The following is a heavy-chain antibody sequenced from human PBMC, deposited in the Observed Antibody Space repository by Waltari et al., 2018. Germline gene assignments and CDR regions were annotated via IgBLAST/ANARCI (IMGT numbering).Heavy chain of an antibody. Sequence: QVQLVQSGADVKIPGASVTVSCKASGYIFTNYDITWVRPATGQGLQWMGWMNPNSGSAGQAETFYGRVTFTRSTSINTAYMELTGLTSEDTAIYYCARGYWGGNPYHYDMDVWGQGTTVTVSS. CDR1: GYIFTNYD. CDR3: ARGYWGGNPYHYDMDV. CDR2: MNPNSGSA. J-gene: IGHJ6*02. D-gene: IGHD3-10*01. V-gene: IGHV1-8*01.